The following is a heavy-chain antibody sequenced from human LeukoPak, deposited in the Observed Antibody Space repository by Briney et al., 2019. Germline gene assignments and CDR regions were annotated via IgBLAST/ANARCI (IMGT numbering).Heavy chain of an antibody. V-gene: IGHV1-69*06. CDR2: IIPIFGTA. CDR3: ARGRGGKYCSGGSCYSYDYYYYMDV. J-gene: IGHJ6*03. D-gene: IGHD2-15*01. Sequence: GASVKVSCKASGGTFSSYAISWVRQAPGQGLKWMGGIIPIFGTANYAQKFQGRVTITADKSTSTAYMELSSLRSEDTAVYYCARGRGGKYCSGGSCYSYDYYYYMDVWGKGTTVTVSS. CDR1: GGTFSSYA.